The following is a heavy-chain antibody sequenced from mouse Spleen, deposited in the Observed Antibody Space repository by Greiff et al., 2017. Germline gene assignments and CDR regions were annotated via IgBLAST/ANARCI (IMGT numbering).Heavy chain of an antibody. Sequence: QVQLQQSGAELVKPGASVKLSCKTSGYTFTSYWIQWVKQRPGQGLGWIGEIFPGTGTTYYNEKFKGKATLTIDTSSSTAYMQLSSLTSEDSAVYFCARGPYYRYRYFDYWGQGTTLTVSS. CDR1: GYTFTSYW. CDR3: ARGPYYRYRYFDY. J-gene: IGHJ2*01. D-gene: IGHD2-14*01. CDR2: IFPGTGTT. V-gene: IGHV1S132*01.